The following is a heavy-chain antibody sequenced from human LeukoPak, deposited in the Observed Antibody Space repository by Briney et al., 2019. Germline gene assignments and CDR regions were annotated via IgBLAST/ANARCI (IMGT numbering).Heavy chain of an antibody. CDR2: ISAYNGNT. D-gene: IGHD4-23*01. CDR1: GGTFSTYA. CDR3: ARDDYGGGNFDY. Sequence: ASVKVSCKASGGTFSTYAITWVRQAPGQGLEWMGWISAYNGNTNYAQKLQGRVTMTTDTSTSTAYMELRSLRSDDTAVYYCARDDYGGGNFDYWGQGTLVTVSS. J-gene: IGHJ4*02. V-gene: IGHV1-18*01.